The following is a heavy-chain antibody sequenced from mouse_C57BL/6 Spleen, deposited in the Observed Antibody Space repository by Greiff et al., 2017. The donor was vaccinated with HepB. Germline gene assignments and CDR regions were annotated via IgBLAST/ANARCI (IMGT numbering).Heavy chain of an antibody. CDR3: ARRDVGYFDY. Sequence: EVKLMESGPGLVKPSQSLSLTCSVTGYSITSGYYWNWIRQFPGNKLEWMGYISYDGSNNYNPSLKNRISITRDTSKNQFFLKLNSVTTEDTATYYCARRDVGYFDYWGQGTTLTVSS. CDR2: ISYDGSN. D-gene: IGHD3-3*01. J-gene: IGHJ2*01. CDR1: GYSITSGYY. V-gene: IGHV3-6*01.